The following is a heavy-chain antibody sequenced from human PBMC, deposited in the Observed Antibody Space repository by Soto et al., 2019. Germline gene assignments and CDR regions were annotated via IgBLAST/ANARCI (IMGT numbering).Heavy chain of an antibody. CDR1: GGSISSGGHY. J-gene: IGHJ6*03. V-gene: IGHV4-31*03. CDR3: ARSLPPGGVNNHYYYMDV. CDR2: IYHSGST. D-gene: IGHD3-3*01. Sequence: QVQLQESGPGLLKPSQTLSLTCTVSGGSISSGGHYWHWIRQHPGKGLEWIGNIYHSGSTYYNPSLKRRPSISLDTSKNQFSLKLTSVTAADTAVYFCARSLPPGGVNNHYYYMDVWGQGTTVTVSS.